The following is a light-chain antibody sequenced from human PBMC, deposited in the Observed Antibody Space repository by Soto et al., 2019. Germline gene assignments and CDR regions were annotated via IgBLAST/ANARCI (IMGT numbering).Light chain of an antibody. Sequence: EIVLTQSPGTLSLSPGERATLSCRASQSVSSSYLAWYQQKPGQAPRLLIYGASTRATGISDRFRGSGSGTDFTLTISRLEPEDFAVYYCQQNDSSPSWTSGQGTKVDIK. CDR2: GAS. V-gene: IGKV3-20*01. CDR1: QSVSSSY. CDR3: QQNDSSPSWT. J-gene: IGKJ1*01.